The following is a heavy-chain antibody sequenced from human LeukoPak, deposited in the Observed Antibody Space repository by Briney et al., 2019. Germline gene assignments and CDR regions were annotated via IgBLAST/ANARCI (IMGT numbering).Heavy chain of an antibody. CDR1: GFTFSSNY. V-gene: IGHV3-66*01. Sequence: GGSLRLSCAASGFTFSSNYMSWVRQAPGKGLEWVSVIYSGGSTYYADSVKGRFTISRDNSKNTLYLQMNSLRAEDTAVYYCARVEDYYDSSGSRYYFDYWGQGTLVTVSS. J-gene: IGHJ4*02. D-gene: IGHD3-22*01. CDR3: ARVEDYYDSSGSRYYFDY. CDR2: IYSGGST.